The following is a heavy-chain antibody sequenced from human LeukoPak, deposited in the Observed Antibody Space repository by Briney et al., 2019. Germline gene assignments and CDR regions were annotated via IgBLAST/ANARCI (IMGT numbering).Heavy chain of an antibody. CDR2: ISGSSSYI. V-gene: IGHV3-21*01. CDR3: AKGYGWEASYYYYYMDV. J-gene: IGHJ6*03. D-gene: IGHD1-26*01. Sequence: PGGSLRLSCAASGFTFSSCSMNWIRQAPGKGLEWVSSISGSSSYIYYADSVKGRFTISRDNAKNSLYLQMNSLRAEDTAVYYCAKGYGWEASYYYYYMDVWGKGTTVTISS. CDR1: GFTFSSCS.